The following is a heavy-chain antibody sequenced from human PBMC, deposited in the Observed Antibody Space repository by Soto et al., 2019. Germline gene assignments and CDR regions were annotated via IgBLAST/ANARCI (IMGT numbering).Heavy chain of an antibody. Sequence: QVQLVQSGAEVKKPRASVKVSCKASGYTFTSYDINWVRQATGQGLEWMRWMNPNSGNTGYAQKFQGRVTMTRNTSISTAYMELSSLRSEDTAVYYCARRYYDSAIVGFDPWGQGTLVTVSS. CDR3: ARRYYDSAIVGFDP. V-gene: IGHV1-8*01. CDR1: GYTFTSYD. CDR2: MNPNSGNT. D-gene: IGHD3-3*01. J-gene: IGHJ5*02.